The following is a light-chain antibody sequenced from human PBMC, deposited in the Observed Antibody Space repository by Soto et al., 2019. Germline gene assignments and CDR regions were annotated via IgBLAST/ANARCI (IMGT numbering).Light chain of an antibody. J-gene: IGKJ1*01. Sequence: DIVVTQSPATLSASPGERVTLSCRASQFVSSRLAWYQQRPGHVPRLLIYDTSTRAPGISARFSGSGSGTEFTLTISSLQSEDSAFYYCQEYIQWPPGMFGPGTTVDIK. CDR3: QEYIQWPPGM. CDR1: QFVSSR. V-gene: IGKV3-15*01. CDR2: DTS.